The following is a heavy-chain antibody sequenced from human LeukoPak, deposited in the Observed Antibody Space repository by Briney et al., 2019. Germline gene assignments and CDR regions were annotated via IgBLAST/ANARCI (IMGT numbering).Heavy chain of an antibody. Sequence: ASVKVSCKVSGYTLTELSMHWVRQAPGQGLEWMGIINPSGGSTSYAQKFQGRVTMTRDTSTSTVYMELSSLRSEDTAVYYCARESPIYGSSWYYWGQGTLVTVSS. CDR1: GYTLTELS. V-gene: IGHV1-46*01. CDR2: INPSGGST. D-gene: IGHD6-13*01. J-gene: IGHJ4*02. CDR3: ARESPIYGSSWYY.